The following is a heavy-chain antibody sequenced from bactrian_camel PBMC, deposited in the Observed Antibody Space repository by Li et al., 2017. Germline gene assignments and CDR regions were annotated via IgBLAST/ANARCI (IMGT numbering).Heavy chain of an antibody. V-gene: IGHV3S53*01. CDR2: ISTDGIP. D-gene: IGHD1*01. J-gene: IGHJ4*01. Sequence: HVQLVESGGGSVQAGGSLKLSCVASGNNIRTYFVGWFRQAPGKEREGVASISTDGIPTYADSVKGRFTISKDNAKTALYLQMDSLKPEDTAMYYCAVPLLQLVSDACRRSHLWGQGTQVTVS. CDR3: AVPLLQLVSDACRRSHL. CDR1: GNNIRTYF.